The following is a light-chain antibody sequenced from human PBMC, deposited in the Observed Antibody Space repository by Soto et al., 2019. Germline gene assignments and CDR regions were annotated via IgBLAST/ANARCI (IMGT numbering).Light chain of an antibody. CDR1: QSISTS. CDR3: QQYTNDPVT. V-gene: IGKV1-5*03. J-gene: IGKJ5*01. CDR2: RAS. Sequence: DIQMTQSPSTLSASVGDSVTITCRASQSISTSLAWYQQKPGKAPKLLIYRASNLESGVPSGFSGSGSGTEFTLTISSLQPDDFATYYCQQYTNDPVTFGQGTRLEI.